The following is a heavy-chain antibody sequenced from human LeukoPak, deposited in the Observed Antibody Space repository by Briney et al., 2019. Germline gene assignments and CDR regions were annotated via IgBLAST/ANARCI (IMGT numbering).Heavy chain of an antibody. CDR2: IYHSGST. D-gene: IGHD3-10*01. Sequence: SETLSLTCAVSGYSISSGYYWGWIRQPPGKGLEWTGRIYHSGSTYYNPSLKSRVTISVDTSKNQFSLKLSSVTAADTAVYYCARVRGSGSYKNFDYWGQGTLVTVSS. V-gene: IGHV4-38-2*01. CDR1: GYSISSGYY. CDR3: ARVRGSGSYKNFDY. J-gene: IGHJ4*02.